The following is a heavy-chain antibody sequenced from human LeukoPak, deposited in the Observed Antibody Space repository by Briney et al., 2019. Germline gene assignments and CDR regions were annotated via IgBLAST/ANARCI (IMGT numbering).Heavy chain of an antibody. J-gene: IGHJ6*03. V-gene: IGHV4-34*01. D-gene: IGHD1/OR15-1a*01. CDR2: IDHTGTT. Sequence: SETLSLTCAVYGGSFSTYYWNWIRQSPGKGLEWLGEIDHTGTTNYNPSLKSRGTLSVDTSKNQFSLKLKSVTAADTAVYYCARGAADRNNYYYYIDVWGNGTTVTVSS. CDR1: GGSFSTYY. CDR3: ARGAADRNNYYYYIDV.